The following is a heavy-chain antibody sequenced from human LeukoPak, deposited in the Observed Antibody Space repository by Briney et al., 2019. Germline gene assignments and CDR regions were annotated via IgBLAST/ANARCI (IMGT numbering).Heavy chain of an antibody. J-gene: IGHJ6*04. D-gene: IGHD1-26*01. CDR1: GYSFTSYW. CDR3: AMGTGAADV. V-gene: IGHV5-51*01. Sequence: GESLKTSCKGFGYSFTSYWFGWGRQMPGKGLEWMGIIYPGDSDTRYSPSFQGQVTISADKSIRTGYLQWGSLKAADTATYDGAMGTGAADVWGKGTTVTVSS. CDR2: IYPGDSDT.